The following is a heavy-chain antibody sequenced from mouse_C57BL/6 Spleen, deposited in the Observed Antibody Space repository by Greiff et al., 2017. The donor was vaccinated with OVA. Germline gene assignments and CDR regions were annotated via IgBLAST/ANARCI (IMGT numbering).Heavy chain of an antibody. CDR1: GYTFTNYT. CDR3: ARSGYGYNVENYFDY. Sequence: VQLQQSDAELVKPGASVKISCKASGYTFTNYTIHWMKQRPEQGLAWIGYIYPSDGSTKYNEKFKGKATLTADKSSSTAYMQINSLTSKDSAVYFCARSGYGYNVENYFDYWGQGTTLTVSS. CDR2: IYPSDGST. V-gene: IGHV1-78*01. J-gene: IGHJ2*01. D-gene: IGHD2-2*01.